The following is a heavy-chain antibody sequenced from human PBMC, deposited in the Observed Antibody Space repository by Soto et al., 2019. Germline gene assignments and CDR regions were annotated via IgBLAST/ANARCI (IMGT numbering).Heavy chain of an antibody. D-gene: IGHD1-26*01. Sequence: GGSLRLSCTASGFTFNTHWMHWVRQAPGKGLVWVSRIYFDGITTNYADSVKGRLTVSRDNAKKTVYLHVNTLRDEDTAVYYCARGGAMGVDYWGQGTLVTVYS. CDR1: GFTFNTHW. CDR2: IYFDGITT. CDR3: ARGGAMGVDY. V-gene: IGHV3-74*01. J-gene: IGHJ4*02.